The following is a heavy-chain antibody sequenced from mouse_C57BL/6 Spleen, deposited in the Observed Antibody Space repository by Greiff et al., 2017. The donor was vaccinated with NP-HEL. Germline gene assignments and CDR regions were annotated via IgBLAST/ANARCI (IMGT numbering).Heavy chain of an antibody. CDR2: IDPSDSYT. CDR1: GYTFTSYW. CDR3: ARVGDYGSFFDY. V-gene: IGHV1-69*01. Sequence: QVQLKQPGAELVMPGASVKLSCKASGYTFTSYWMHWVKQRPGQGLEWIGEIDPSDSYTNYNQKFKGKSTLTVDKSSSTAYMQLSSLTSEDSAVYYCARVGDYGSFFDYWGQGTTLTVSS. J-gene: IGHJ2*01. D-gene: IGHD1-1*01.